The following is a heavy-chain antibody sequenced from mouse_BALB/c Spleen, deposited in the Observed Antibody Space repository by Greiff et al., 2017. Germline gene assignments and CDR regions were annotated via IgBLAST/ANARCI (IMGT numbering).Heavy chain of an antibody. CDR3: ASLYGNYCLDY. CDR2: ISSGGSYT. Sequence: DVQLQESGGDLVKPGGSLKLSCAASGFTFSSYGMSWVRQTPDKRLEWVATISSGGSYTYYPDSVKGRFTISRDNAKNTLYLQMSSLKSEDTAMYYCASLYGNYCLDYWGQGTSVTVSS. D-gene: IGHD2-1*01. J-gene: IGHJ4*01. V-gene: IGHV5-6*01. CDR1: GFTFSSYG.